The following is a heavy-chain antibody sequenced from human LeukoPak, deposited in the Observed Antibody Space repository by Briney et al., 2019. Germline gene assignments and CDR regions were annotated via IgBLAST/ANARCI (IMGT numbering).Heavy chain of an antibody. CDR2: IKQDGSEK. J-gene: IGHJ4*02. CDR3: ARENYGSGSPALDY. CDR1: GFTFSSYW. D-gene: IGHD3-10*01. Sequence: GGSLRLSCAASGFTFSSYWMSWVRQAPGKGLEWVANIKQDGSEKYYVDSVKGRFTISRDNAKNSLYLQMNSLRAEDTAVYYCARENYGSGSPALDYWGQGTLVTVSS. V-gene: IGHV3-7*01.